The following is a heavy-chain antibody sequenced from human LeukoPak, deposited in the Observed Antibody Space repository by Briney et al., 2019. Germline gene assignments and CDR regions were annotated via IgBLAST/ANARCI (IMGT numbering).Heavy chain of an antibody. D-gene: IGHD5-18*01. CDR3: ARSSEELGYIYGFLHDAFDI. Sequence: SETLSLTCTVSGGSISSGGYYWSWIRQHPGKGLEWIGYIYYSGSTYYNPSLKSRVTISVDTSKNQFSLKLSSVTAADTAVYYCARSSEELGYIYGFLHDAFDIWGQGTMVTVS. CDR2: IYYSGST. J-gene: IGHJ3*02. CDR1: GGSISSGGYY. V-gene: IGHV4-31*03.